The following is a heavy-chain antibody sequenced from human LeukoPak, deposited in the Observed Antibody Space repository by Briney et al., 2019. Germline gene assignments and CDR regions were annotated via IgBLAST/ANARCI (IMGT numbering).Heavy chain of an antibody. V-gene: IGHV4-59*01. CDR3: ASRPCSGGSCYFDY. Sequence: SETLSLTCTVSGGSISSYYWSWIRQPPGKGLEWIGYIYYSGSTNYNPSLKSRVTISVDTSKNQLSLKLSSVTAADTAVYYCASRPCSGGSCYFDYWGQGTLVTVSS. D-gene: IGHD2-15*01. J-gene: IGHJ4*02. CDR2: IYYSGST. CDR1: GGSISSYY.